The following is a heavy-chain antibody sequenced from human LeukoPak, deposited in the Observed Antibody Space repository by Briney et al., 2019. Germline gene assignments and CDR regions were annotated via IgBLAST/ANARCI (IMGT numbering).Heavy chain of an antibody. Sequence: GGSLRLSCAASGFTFSNYWMPWVRQAPGKGLVWVSRINSDGSSRNYADSVKGRFTISRDNAKNTLCLQMNSLRAEDTAVYYCASASSHRIAAGGDYWGQGTLVTVSS. V-gene: IGHV3-74*01. D-gene: IGHD6-13*01. CDR1: GFTFSNYW. CDR3: ASASSHRIAAGGDY. CDR2: INSDGSSR. J-gene: IGHJ4*02.